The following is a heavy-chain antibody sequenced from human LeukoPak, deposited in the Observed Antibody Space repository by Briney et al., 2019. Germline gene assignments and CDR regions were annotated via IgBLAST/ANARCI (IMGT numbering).Heavy chain of an antibody. J-gene: IGHJ4*02. CDR1: GFTFSSYA. CDR3: AKNVGFGELLSYFDY. D-gene: IGHD3-10*01. Sequence: GGSLRLSCAASGFTFSSYAMHWVRQAPGKGLEWVAVISYDGSNKYYADSVKGRFTISRDNSKNTLYLQMNSLRAEDTAVYYCAKNVGFGELLSYFDYWGQGTLVTVSS. CDR2: ISYDGSNK. V-gene: IGHV3-30-3*02.